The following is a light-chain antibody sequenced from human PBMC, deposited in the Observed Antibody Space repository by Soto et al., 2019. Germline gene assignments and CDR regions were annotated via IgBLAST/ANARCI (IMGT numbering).Light chain of an antibody. J-gene: IGKJ1*01. V-gene: IGKV1-5*03. CDR1: QSISDS. Sequence: DIQMTQSPSTLSASVGDRVTITCRASQSISDSLVCYQQKPGKAPKLLIYEASSLKSGVPSSFSGSRSGTEYTLTISSLQPDDFATYYCQQYNGYWTFGQGTKVEIK. CDR3: QQYNGYWT. CDR2: EAS.